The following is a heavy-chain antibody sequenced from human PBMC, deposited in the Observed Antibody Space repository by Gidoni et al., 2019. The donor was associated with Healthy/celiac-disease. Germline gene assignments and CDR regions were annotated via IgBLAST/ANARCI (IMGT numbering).Heavy chain of an antibody. J-gene: IGHJ5*02. CDR1: GGTFSSYA. CDR3: ARERDYGDYGGNWFDP. Sequence: QVQLVQSGAEVKKPGSSVKVSCKASGGTFSSYAISWVRQAPGQGLEWMGRIIPILGIANYAQKFQGRVTITADKSTSTAYMELSSLRSEDTAVYYCARERDYGDYGGNWFDPWGQGTLVTVSS. V-gene: IGHV1-69*04. D-gene: IGHD4-17*01. CDR2: IIPILGIA.